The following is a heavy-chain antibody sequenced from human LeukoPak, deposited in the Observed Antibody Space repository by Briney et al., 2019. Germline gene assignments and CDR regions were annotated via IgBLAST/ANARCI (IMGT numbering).Heavy chain of an antibody. CDR1: GGSISSYY. Sequence: SETLSLTCTVPGGSISSYYWSWIRQPAGKGLEWIGRIYTSGSTNYNPSLKSRVTMSVDTSKNQFSLKLSSVTAADTAVYYCARDLPYSSPNWFDPWGQGTLVTVSS. J-gene: IGHJ5*02. CDR2: IYTSGST. D-gene: IGHD6-13*01. CDR3: ARDLPYSSPNWFDP. V-gene: IGHV4-4*07.